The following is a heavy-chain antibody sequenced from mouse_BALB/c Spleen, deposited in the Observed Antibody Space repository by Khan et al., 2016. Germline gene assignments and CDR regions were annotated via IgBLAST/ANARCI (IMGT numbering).Heavy chain of an antibody. CDR3: TRGGGNAWVAY. J-gene: IGHJ3*01. CDR1: GYTFTSYW. CDR2: IYPSDSYT. D-gene: IGHD1-1*02. Sequence: QVQLQQPGAELVRPGASVKLSCKASGYTFTSYWINWVKQRPGQGLEWIGNIYPSDSYTNYNQKFKDKATLTVDKSSSTAYMQLSSPTSEDSAVYYCTRGGGNAWVAYWGQGTLVTVSA. V-gene: IGHV1-69*02.